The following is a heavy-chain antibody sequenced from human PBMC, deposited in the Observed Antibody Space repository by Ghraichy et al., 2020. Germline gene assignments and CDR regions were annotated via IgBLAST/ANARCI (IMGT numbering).Heavy chain of an antibody. V-gene: IGHV3-74*01. CDR3: AREIRGSYLN. Sequence: GESLNISCAASGFTFSSYWMHWVRQAPGKGLVWVSRINSDGSSTSYADSVKGRFTISRDNAKNTLYLQMNSLRAEDTAVYYCAREIRGSYLNWGQGTLVTVSS. CDR1: GFTFSSYW. D-gene: IGHD1-26*01. CDR2: INSDGSST. J-gene: IGHJ4*02.